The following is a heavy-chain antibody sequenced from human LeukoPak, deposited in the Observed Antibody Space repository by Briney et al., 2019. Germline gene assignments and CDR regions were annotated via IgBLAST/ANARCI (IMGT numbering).Heavy chain of an antibody. Sequence: GGSLRLSCAASGFAFSTNWMHWVRQAPGKGLVWVSHISTDARTITYADFVKGRFTISRDNAKNTLYLQMNSLRAEDTAVYYCASQEYSSSPGAFDIWGQGTMVTVSS. V-gene: IGHV3-74*01. CDR2: ISTDARTI. J-gene: IGHJ3*02. D-gene: IGHD6-6*01. CDR3: ASQEYSSSPGAFDI. CDR1: GFAFSTNW.